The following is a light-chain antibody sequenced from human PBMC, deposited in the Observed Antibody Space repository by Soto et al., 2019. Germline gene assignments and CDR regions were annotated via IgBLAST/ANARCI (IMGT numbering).Light chain of an antibody. CDR2: GAS. Sequence: EIVMTQSPXXXXVSPXXXXXXXXXXXXXXXXNLAWYQQKPGQAPRLLIYGASTRATGIPARFSGSGSGTEFTLTISSLQSEDFAVYYCQQYNNWPPLTFGGGTKVEIK. J-gene: IGKJ4*01. CDR1: XXXXXN. CDR3: QQYNNWPPLT. V-gene: IGKV3-15*01.